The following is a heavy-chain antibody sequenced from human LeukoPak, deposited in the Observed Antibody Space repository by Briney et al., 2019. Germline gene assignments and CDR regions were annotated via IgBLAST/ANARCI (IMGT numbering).Heavy chain of an antibody. Sequence: GGSLRLSCAPSGFIFDDYALHWARRARGKGLEWVSLITGGGGSTYSADSVKGRFTISRHNSKNSLCLQMNSLRTEDAALYYCAKNIGNRGVIDAIDIWGQGTMVTVSS. J-gene: IGHJ3*02. D-gene: IGHD3-10*01. V-gene: IGHV3-43*02. CDR2: ITGGGGST. CDR1: GFIFDDYA. CDR3: AKNIGNRGVIDAIDI.